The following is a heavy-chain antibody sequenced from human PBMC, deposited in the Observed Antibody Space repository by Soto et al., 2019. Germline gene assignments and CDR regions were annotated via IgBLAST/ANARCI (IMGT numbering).Heavy chain of an antibody. J-gene: IGHJ5*01. CDR2: ISPDGSQT. CDR1: GFPFSSSW. CDR3: SRYLAS. V-gene: IGHV3-7*01. Sequence: GGSLRLSCAASGFPFSSSWMDWVRQAPGKGLEWVANISPDGSQTYYVDSVKGGFTVSRDNAENSVYLQMKSLRVEDPAVYFCSRYLASRAQGALVTVPP.